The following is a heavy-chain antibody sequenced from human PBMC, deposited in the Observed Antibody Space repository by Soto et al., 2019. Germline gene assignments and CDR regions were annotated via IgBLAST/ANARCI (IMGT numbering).Heavy chain of an antibody. D-gene: IGHD3-22*01. V-gene: IGHV3-7*01. CDR3: AKAGYYYSRSGYYIFDS. CDR2: IKPDGSER. Sequence: GGSLRLSCAASGFTFSNYYMMWVRQAPGKGLEWVANIKPDGSERHYVDSVKGRFTISRDNAKNTLYLQMDRLRPEDTALYYCAKAGYYYSRSGYYIFDSWGQGTLVSVSS. CDR1: GFTFSNYY. J-gene: IGHJ4*02.